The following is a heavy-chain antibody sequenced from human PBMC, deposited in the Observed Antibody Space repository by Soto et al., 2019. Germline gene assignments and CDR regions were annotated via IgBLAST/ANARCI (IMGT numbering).Heavy chain of an antibody. D-gene: IGHD6-13*01. J-gene: IGHJ6*02. CDR2: IYSGGST. V-gene: IGHV3-53*01. Sequence: GGSRRLSCAASGFTVSSNSMSWVRQPPGKGLEWVSVIYSGGSTYYADSVKGRFTISRDNSKNTLYLQMNSLRAEDTAVYYCASSAAGPYYYYYGMDVWGQGTTVTVSS. CDR3: ASSAAGPYYYYYGMDV. CDR1: GFTVSSNS.